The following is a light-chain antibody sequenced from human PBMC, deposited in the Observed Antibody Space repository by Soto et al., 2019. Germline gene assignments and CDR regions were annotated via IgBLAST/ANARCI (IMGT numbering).Light chain of an antibody. CDR1: SSNIGAGYD. V-gene: IGLV1-40*01. CDR3: QSFDNSLSGSRV. Sequence: QSVLTQPPSVSGAPGQRVTVSCTGSSSNIGAGYDVHWYQQLPGTAPKLLIYGNSNRPSGVPDRFSGSKPDTSASLAITGLQAEDEAEYYCQSFDNSLSGSRVFGSGTKVTVL. CDR2: GNS. J-gene: IGLJ1*01.